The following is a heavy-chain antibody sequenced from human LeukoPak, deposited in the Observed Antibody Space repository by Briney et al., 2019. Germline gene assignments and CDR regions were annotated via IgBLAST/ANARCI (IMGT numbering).Heavy chain of an antibody. CDR1: GGSISSYY. Sequence: SETLSLTCTVSGGSISSYYWSWIRQPPGKGLEWIGYIYYSRSTNYNPSLKSRVTISVDTSKNQFSLKLSSVTAADTAVYYCARSVGYYYGMDVWGQGTTVTVSS. D-gene: IGHD3-16*01. CDR2: IYYSRST. V-gene: IGHV4-59*08. CDR3: ARSVGYYYGMDV. J-gene: IGHJ6*02.